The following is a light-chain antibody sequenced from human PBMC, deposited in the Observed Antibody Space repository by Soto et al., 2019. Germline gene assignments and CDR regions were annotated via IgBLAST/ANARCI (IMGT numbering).Light chain of an antibody. J-gene: IGLJ2*01. CDR3: SSYTSSSTRV. CDR2: EVS. Sequence: QSALTQPASVSGSPGQSITISCTGTSSDVGGYNYVSWYQQHPGKAPKLMIYEVSKRPSGVSNRFSGSKSGNTASLTISGLPAEDEADYYCSSYTSSSTRVFGGGTKLTVL. CDR1: SSDVGGYNY. V-gene: IGLV2-14*01.